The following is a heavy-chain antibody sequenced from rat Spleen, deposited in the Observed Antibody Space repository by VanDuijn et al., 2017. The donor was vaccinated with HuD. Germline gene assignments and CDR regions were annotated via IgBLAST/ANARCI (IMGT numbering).Heavy chain of an antibody. CDR1: GFTFSDYY. CDR3: ARQLGLN. CDR2: ISYDGGST. V-gene: IGHV5-22*01. D-gene: IGHD1-9*01. Sequence: EVQLVESGGGLVQPGRSLKLSCAASGFTFSDYYMAWVRQAPKKGLEWVAYISYDGGSTYYRDSVKGRFTISRDNAENTVYLQMNSLRSEDTATYYCARQLGLNWGQGVMVTVSS. J-gene: IGHJ2*01.